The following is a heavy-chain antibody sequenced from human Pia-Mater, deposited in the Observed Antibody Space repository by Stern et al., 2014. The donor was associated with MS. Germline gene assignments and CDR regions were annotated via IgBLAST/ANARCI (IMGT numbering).Heavy chain of an antibody. J-gene: IGHJ3*01. V-gene: IGHV3-9*01. CDR3: AKLFFNKSRGGAYLGALHN. CDR2: ISWNSVSI. D-gene: IGHD6-25*01. CDR1: GFIFEDYA. Sequence: EVQLVESGGDLVQPGRSLRLSCVASGFIFEDYAMHWVRQSPGKGLEWVSGISWNSVSIGYADSVKGRFTTSRDNARNSLYLQMNSLRAEDTALYFCAKLFFNKSRGGAYLGALHNWGQGTRVIVSS.